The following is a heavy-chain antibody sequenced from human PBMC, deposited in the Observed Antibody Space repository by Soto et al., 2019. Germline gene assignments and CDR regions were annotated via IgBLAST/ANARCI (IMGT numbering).Heavy chain of an antibody. V-gene: IGHV3-30-3*01. J-gene: IGHJ6*02. Sequence: GGSLRLSCASSGFTFSSYAMHLVRQAPGKGLEWVAVISYDGSNKYYADSVKGRFTISRDNSKNTLYLQMNSLRAEDTAVYYCARGVERGSLYYYGMDVWGQGTTVTVSS. CDR2: ISYDGSNK. CDR1: GFTFSSYA. D-gene: IGHD1-1*01. CDR3: ARGVERGSLYYYGMDV.